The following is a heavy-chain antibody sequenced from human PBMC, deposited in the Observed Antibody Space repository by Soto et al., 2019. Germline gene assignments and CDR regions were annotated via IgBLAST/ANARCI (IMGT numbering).Heavy chain of an antibody. V-gene: IGHV1-69*13. J-gene: IGHJ3*02. Sequence: PVKVSCKASGGTFSSYAISWVRQAPGQGLEWMGGIIPIFGTANYAQKFQGRVTITADESTSTAYMELSSLRSEDTAVYYCASYYDFWSGSGWSACDIWGQGTMCTVS. CDR2: IIPIFGTA. CDR3: ASYYDFWSGSGWSACDI. D-gene: IGHD3-3*01. CDR1: GGTFSSYA.